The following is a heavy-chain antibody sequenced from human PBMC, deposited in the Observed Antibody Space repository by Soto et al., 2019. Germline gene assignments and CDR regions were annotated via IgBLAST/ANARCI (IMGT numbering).Heavy chain of an antibody. Sequence: ASVKGSCKASGYTFTSYGISWGRQAPGQGLEWMGWISAYNGNTNYAQKLQGRVTMTTDTSTSTAYMELRSLRSDDTAVYYCARKRLRYYYDSSGYYDPWGQGTLVTVSS. CDR3: ARKRLRYYYDSSGYYDP. CDR2: ISAYNGNT. D-gene: IGHD3-22*01. CDR1: GYTFTSYG. J-gene: IGHJ5*02. V-gene: IGHV1-18*01.